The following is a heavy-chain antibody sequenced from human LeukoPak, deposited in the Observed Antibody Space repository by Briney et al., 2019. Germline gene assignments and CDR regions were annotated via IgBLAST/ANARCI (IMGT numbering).Heavy chain of an antibody. V-gene: IGHV3-7*01. J-gene: IGHJ5*02. CDR2: IKQDGSEK. D-gene: IGHD2-2*01. CDR3: ARDDCSSISCYHNWFDP. Sequence: GGSLRLSCAASGFTFSSYWMSWVRQAPGKGLAWVANIKQDGSEKYYVDSVKGRFTISRDNAKNSLYLQMNSLRAEDTAVYYCARDDCSSISCYHNWFDPWGQGTLVTVSS. CDR1: GFTFSSYW.